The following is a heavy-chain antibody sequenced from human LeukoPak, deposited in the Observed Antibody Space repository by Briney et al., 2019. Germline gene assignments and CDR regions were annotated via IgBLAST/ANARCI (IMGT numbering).Heavy chain of an antibody. CDR1: GFTFRAYS. J-gene: IGHJ4*02. CDR3: ARGDGWFGELLNFDN. Sequence: GGSLRLSCAASGFTFRAYSMNWVRQAPGKGLEWVSYISSSSSTIYYADSVKGRFTISRDNAKNSLYLQMNSLRDEDTAVYYCARGDGWFGELLNFDNWGQGTLVTVSS. V-gene: IGHV3-48*02. CDR2: ISSSSSTI. D-gene: IGHD3-10*01.